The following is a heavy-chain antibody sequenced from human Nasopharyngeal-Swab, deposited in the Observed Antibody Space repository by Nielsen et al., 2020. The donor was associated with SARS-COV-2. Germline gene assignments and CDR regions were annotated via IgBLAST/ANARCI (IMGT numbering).Heavy chain of an antibody. V-gene: IGHV3-9*01. J-gene: IGHJ4*02. CDR2: ISWNSGSI. Sequence: SLKISCAASGLTFDDYAMHWVRQAPGKGLEWVSGISWNSGSIGYADSVKGRFTISRDNAKNSLYLQMNSLRAEDTALYYCAKLNYGDSVDYWGQGTLVTVSS. CDR1: GLTFDDYA. CDR3: AKLNYGDSVDY. D-gene: IGHD4-17*01.